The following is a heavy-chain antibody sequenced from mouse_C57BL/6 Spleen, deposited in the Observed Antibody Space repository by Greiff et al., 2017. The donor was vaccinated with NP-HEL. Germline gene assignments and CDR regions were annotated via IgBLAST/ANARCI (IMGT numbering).Heavy chain of an antibody. CDR3: ARRSYYGSSFYWYFGV. CDR2: INPDSSTI. CDR1: GIAFSRYW. V-gene: IGHV4-1*01. Sequence: EVMLVESGGGLVQPGGSLKLSCAASGIAFSRYWMRWVRRAPGKGLEWIGEINPDSSTINYAPSLKDKFIISRDKAKNTLYLQMSKVRSEDTALYYCARRSYYGSSFYWYFGVWGTGTTVTVAS. D-gene: IGHD1-1*01. J-gene: IGHJ1*03.